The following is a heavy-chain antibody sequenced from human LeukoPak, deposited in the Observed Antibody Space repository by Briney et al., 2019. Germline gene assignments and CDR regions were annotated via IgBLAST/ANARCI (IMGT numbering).Heavy chain of an antibody. Sequence: SGGSLRLSCAASGFTFSNAWMSWVRQAPGKGLEWVANIKQDGSEKYYVDSVKGRFTISRDNAKNSLYLQMNSLRAEDTAVYYCARLSGIWGQGTMVTISS. D-gene: IGHD6-19*01. J-gene: IGHJ3*02. CDR3: ARLSGI. V-gene: IGHV3-7*01. CDR2: IKQDGSEK. CDR1: GFTFSNAW.